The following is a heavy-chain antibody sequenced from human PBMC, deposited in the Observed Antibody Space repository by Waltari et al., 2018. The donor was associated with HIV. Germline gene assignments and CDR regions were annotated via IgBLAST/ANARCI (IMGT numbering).Heavy chain of an antibody. CDR3: ARARVTMRDTFDI. CDR2: IWYDGSNK. J-gene: IGHJ3*02. V-gene: IGHV3-33*01. Sequence: QVQLVESGGGVVQPGRSLRLSCAASGFTFSSYGMHWVRQAPGKGLEWVAVIWYDGSNKYYADSVKGRFTISRDNSKNTLYLQMNSLRAEDTAVYYCARARVTMRDTFDIWGQGTMVTVSS. CDR1: GFTFSSYG. D-gene: IGHD3-22*01.